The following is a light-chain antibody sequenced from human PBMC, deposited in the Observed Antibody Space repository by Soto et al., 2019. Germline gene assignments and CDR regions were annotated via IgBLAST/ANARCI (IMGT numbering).Light chain of an antibody. CDR2: KAS. Sequence: QLTQSPSTLSASVVARVTITFRASQSISSWLAWYQQKPGKAPKLLIYKASSLESGVPSRFSGSGSGTEFTLTISSLQPDDFATYYCQQYNSFSTFGQGTKVDIK. J-gene: IGKJ1*01. CDR3: QQYNSFST. CDR1: QSISSW. V-gene: IGKV1-5*03.